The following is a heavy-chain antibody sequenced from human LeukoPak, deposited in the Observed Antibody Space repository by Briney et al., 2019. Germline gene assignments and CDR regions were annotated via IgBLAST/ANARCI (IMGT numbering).Heavy chain of an antibody. J-gene: IGHJ6*03. CDR1: GGTFSSYA. CDR2: IIPIFGTA. CDR3: ARDLDYYYYMDV. Sequence: ASVKVSCKASGGTFSSYAISWVRQAPGQGLEWMGRIIPIFGTANYAQKFQGRVMITTDESTSTAYMELSSLRSEDTAVYYCARDLDYYYYMDVWGKGTTVTVSS. V-gene: IGHV1-69*05.